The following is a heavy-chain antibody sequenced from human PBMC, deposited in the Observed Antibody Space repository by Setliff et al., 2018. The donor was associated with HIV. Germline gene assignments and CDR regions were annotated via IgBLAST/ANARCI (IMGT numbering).Heavy chain of an antibody. CDR2: IYASGGT. CDR1: GGSISSGNHY. J-gene: IGHJ6*02. D-gene: IGHD3-16*01. CDR3: AREIPFRGNANMWDYYAMDV. Sequence: SETLSLTCTVSGGSISSGNHYWAWIRQPAGKRLEWIGHIYASGGTYYNPSPNSRASISVDTSNSQVSLRLTSVTAADTAVYYCAREIPFRGNANMWDYYAMDVWGQGITVTVSS. V-gene: IGHV4-61*09.